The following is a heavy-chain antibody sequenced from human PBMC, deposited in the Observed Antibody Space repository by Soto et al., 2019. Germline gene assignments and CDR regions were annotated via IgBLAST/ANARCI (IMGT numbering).Heavy chain of an antibody. CDR1: GASISSGDYF. CDR3: AREKGYISGPKNFDY. V-gene: IGHV4-30-4*01. Sequence: SETLSLTCTVSGASISSGDYFWSWVRQSPGKGLEWIGYIYDSGSSYYNPSLKSRVTMSVDASKNQFSLKLRSVTAADTAVYYCAREKGYISGPKNFDYWGQGTLVTVSS. D-gene: IGHD5-12*01. J-gene: IGHJ4*02. CDR2: IYDSGSS.